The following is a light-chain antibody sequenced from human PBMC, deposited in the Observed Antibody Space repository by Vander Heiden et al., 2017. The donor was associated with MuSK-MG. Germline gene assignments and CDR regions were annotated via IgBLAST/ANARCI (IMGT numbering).Light chain of an antibody. V-gene: IGLV1-51*01. J-gene: IGLJ3*02. Sequence: QSVLTQPPSVSAAPGQKVTISCSGSSSNIGNNYVSWYQQLPGTAPKLLIYYNNKRPSGIPDRFSGSKSGTSATLGIAGLQTGDEADYYCGAWDSSLSGGVFGGGTKLTVL. CDR3: GAWDSSLSGGV. CDR2: YNN. CDR1: SSNIGNNY.